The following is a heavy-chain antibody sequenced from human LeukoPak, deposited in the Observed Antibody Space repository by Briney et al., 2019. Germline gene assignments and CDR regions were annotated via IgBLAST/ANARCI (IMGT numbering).Heavy chain of an antibody. Sequence: PGGSLRLSCAASGFTFSSYAMHWVRQAPGKGLEWVAVISYDGSDKYHADSVKGRFTISRDNSKNTLYLQMNSLRAEDTAVYYCARDINYYGSGSYQDYWGQGTLVTVSS. J-gene: IGHJ4*02. V-gene: IGHV3-30*04. CDR3: ARDINYYGSGSYQDY. D-gene: IGHD3-10*01. CDR1: GFTFSSYA. CDR2: ISYDGSDK.